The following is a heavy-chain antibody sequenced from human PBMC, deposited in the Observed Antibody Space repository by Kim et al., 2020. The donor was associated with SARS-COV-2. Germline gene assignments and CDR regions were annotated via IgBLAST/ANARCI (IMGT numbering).Heavy chain of an antibody. J-gene: IGHJ4*02. Sequence: SETLSLTCAVYGGSFSGYYWSWIRQPPGKGLEWIGEINHSGSTNYNPSLKSRVTISVDTSKNQFSLKLSSVTAADTAVYYCASFESSSMYYFDYWGQGTLVTVSS. CDR3: ASFESSSMYYFDY. V-gene: IGHV4-34*01. CDR1: GGSFSGYY. D-gene: IGHD6-6*01. CDR2: INHSGST.